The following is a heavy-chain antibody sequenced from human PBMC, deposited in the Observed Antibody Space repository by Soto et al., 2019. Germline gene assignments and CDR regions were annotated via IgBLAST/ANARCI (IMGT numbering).Heavy chain of an antibody. CDR1: GYSFTSYD. J-gene: IGHJ3*01. CDR3: ARVSFLAPVTGAEIFDF. V-gene: IGHV1-8*01. CDR2: LNPNSGDT. D-gene: IGHD2-21*02. Sequence: QVQLVQSGAEVKKPGASVKVSCKASGYSFTSYDMNWVRQAPGQELEWMGWLNPNSGDTDYAQKFQDRVTITTDTSIRTAYMELSSLRSEDTAVYYCARVSFLAPVTGAEIFDFWGQGTMVTVSS.